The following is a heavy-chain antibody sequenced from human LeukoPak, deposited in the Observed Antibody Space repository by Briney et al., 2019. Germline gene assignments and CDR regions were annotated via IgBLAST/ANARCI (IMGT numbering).Heavy chain of an antibody. V-gene: IGHV3-7*01. CDR1: RITLTSSW. Sequence: GGSLRLSCTASRITLTSSWMTWVRQAPGKGLEWVANIQPDGSEKYFVDSVKGRFTISRDNAKNSLYLQMDSLRAEDTAVYYCARGRGYSGYDNYYFDYWGQGSLVTVSS. D-gene: IGHD5-12*01. J-gene: IGHJ4*02. CDR2: IQPDGSEK. CDR3: ARGRGYSGYDNYYFDY.